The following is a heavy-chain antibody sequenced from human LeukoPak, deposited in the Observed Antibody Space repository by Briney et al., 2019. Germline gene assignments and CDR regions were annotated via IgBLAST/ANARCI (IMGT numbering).Heavy chain of an antibody. D-gene: IGHD3-10*01. Sequence: PSETLSLTCTVSGGSIRSYYWTWIRQPPGKGLEWIGYIYYSGSSSSHPSLKSRVTISVDTSKNQFSLNLSSVAAADTAVYYCARYDYGSGNVDYWGQGTLATVSS. CDR3: ARYDYGSGNVDY. J-gene: IGHJ4*02. CDR1: GGSIRSYY. V-gene: IGHV4-59*08. CDR2: IYYSGSS.